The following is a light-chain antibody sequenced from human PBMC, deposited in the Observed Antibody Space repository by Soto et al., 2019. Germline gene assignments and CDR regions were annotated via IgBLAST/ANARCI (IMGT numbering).Light chain of an antibody. J-gene: IGKJ3*01. CDR1: RSVSSY. CDR2: DTS. CDR3: QQRGT. Sequence: IVLTPSPATLGWSPGERATLSCRARRSVSSYLAWYPQKPGQAPRLLIYDTSYRAAGFPARFSGSGSGTDFTLTISSLEPEDLAVYYCQQRGTFGPGTKVDIK. V-gene: IGKV3-11*01.